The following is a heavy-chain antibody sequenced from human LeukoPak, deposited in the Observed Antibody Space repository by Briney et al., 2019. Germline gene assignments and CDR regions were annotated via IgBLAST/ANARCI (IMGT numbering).Heavy chain of an antibody. CDR3: AKGSSYDSSGISSFDY. J-gene: IGHJ4*02. D-gene: IGHD3-22*01. CDR1: GFTFSSYA. Sequence: QPGGSLRLSCAASGFTFSSYAMSWVRQAPGKGLEWVSAISGSGDNTYYADSVKGRFTISRDNSKNTLYLQMNSLRAEDTALYYCAKGSSYDSSGISSFDYGGQGPLVPASS. CDR2: ISGSGDNT. V-gene: IGHV3-23*01.